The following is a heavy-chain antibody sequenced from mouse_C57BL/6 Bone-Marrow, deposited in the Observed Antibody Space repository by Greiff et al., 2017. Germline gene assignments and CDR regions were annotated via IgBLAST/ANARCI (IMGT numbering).Heavy chain of an antibody. V-gene: IGHV14-4*01. CDR2: IDPENGDT. J-gene: IGHJ4*01. CDR1: GFNIKDDY. Sequence: EVHLVESGAELVRPGASVKLSCTASGFNIKDDYMHWVKQRPEQGLEWIGWIDPENGDTEYASKFQGKATITADTSSNTAYLQLSSLTSEDTAVYYCTTWGIMDYWGQGTSVTVSS. CDR3: TTWGIMDY.